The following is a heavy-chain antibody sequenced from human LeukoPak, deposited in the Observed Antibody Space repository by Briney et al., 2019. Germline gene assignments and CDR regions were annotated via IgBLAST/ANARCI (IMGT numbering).Heavy chain of an antibody. J-gene: IGHJ4*02. CDR1: GYTFTGYY. D-gene: IGHD2-15*01. V-gene: IGHV1-2*02. CDR2: INPNTGGT. CDR3: ARSLVVVAVSYDY. Sequence: ASVKVSCKASGYTFTGYYMHWVRQAPGQGLEWMGWINPNTGGTNNAQKFQGRVTVTRDTSISTAYMELGRLRSDDTAVYYCARSLVVVAVSYDYWGQGTLVTVSS.